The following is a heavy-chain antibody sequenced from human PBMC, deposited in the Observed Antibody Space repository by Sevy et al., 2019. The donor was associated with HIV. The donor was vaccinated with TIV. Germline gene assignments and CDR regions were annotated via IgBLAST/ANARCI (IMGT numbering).Heavy chain of an antibody. Sequence: GGSLRLSCTASGFTFTDYAMNWVRQSPGKGLEWVAFFKRKADGGTLDDAASVKGRFTISRDDSKNIAYLQMNELKTEDTGLYYSTRWKGAQSVFDYWGQGALVTVSS. CDR3: TRWKGAQSVFDY. CDR2: FKRKADGGTL. CDR1: GFTFTDYA. J-gene: IGHJ4*02. V-gene: IGHV3-49*04. D-gene: IGHD1-1*01.